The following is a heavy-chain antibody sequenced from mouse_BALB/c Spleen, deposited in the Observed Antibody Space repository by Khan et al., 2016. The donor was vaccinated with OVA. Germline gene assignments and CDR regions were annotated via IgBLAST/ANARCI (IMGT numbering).Heavy chain of an antibody. D-gene: IGHD2-10*01. CDR2: IWSDGTT. CDR3: ARQPYYHYNIMDY. Sequence: QVQLKHSGPGLAAPSQSLSITCTISGFSLTNYGVHWVRQPQGKGLEWLVVIWSDGTTNYNSALNSRLTITKDNSQSQVFLKMNSLQTDDTAIYFCARQPYYHYNIMDYWGQGTSVTVSS. J-gene: IGHJ4*01. V-gene: IGHV2-6-1*01. CDR1: GFSLTNYG.